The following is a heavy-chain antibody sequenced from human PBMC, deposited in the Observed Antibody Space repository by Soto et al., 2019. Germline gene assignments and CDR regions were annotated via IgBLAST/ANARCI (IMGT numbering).Heavy chain of an antibody. CDR3: AKTMVRGLIQTPFDY. CDR1: GFTFSSYA. V-gene: IGHV3-23*01. CDR2: ISGSADST. Sequence: PGGSLRLSCAASGFTFSSYAMSWVRQAPGKGLEWVSAISGSADSTYYADSVKGRFTISRGNSKNTLFLQMSSLRAEDTAVYYCAKTMVRGLIQTPFDYWSQGTLVTVSS. J-gene: IGHJ4*02. D-gene: IGHD3-10*01.